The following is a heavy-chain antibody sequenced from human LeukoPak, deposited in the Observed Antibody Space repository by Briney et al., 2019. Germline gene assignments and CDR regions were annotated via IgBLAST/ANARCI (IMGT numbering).Heavy chain of an antibody. V-gene: IGHV1-18*01. CDR2: INAYNGNT. CDR1: GYTFTYDV. J-gene: IGHJ4*02. CDR3: ARGEKPYDY. Sequence: ASVKVSCKTSGYTFTYDVISWLRQAPGQGLEWMGWINAYNGNTNDAQKFQGRVTMTTDTSTSTAYMELRSLRSDDTAVYYCARGEKPYDYWGQGTLVSVSS. D-gene: IGHD1-26*01.